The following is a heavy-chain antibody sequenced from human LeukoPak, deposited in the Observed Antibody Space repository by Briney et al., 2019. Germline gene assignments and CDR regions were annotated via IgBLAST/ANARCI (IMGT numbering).Heavy chain of an antibody. J-gene: IGHJ3*02. V-gene: IGHV3-23*01. CDR3: ANGVKGYYDSHGAFDI. D-gene: IGHD3-22*01. Sequence: GGSLRLSCAASGFTFSSYAMSWVSQAPGKGLEWVSAISGSGGSTYYADSVKGRFTISRDNSKNTLYLQMNSLRAEDTAVYYCANGVKGYYDSHGAFDIWGQGTMVTVSS. CDR1: GFTFSSYA. CDR2: ISGSGGST.